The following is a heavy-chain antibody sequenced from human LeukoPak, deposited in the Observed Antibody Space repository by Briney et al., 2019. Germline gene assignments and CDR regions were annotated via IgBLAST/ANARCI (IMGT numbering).Heavy chain of an antibody. V-gene: IGHV4-59*01. CDR3: ARGVYIAAAQYGY. D-gene: IGHD6-13*01. CDR2: IYYSGTT. Sequence: SETLSLTCTVSGGSISSYYWSWIRQPPGKGLEWIGYIYYSGTTNYNPSLKSRVTISVDTSKNQFSLKLSSVTAADTAVYYCARGVYIAAAQYGYWAQGTLVTVSS. CDR1: GGSISSYY. J-gene: IGHJ4*02.